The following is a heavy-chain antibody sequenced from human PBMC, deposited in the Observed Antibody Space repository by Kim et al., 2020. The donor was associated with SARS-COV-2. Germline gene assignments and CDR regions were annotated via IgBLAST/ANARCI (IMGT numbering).Heavy chain of an antibody. CDR2: ISGSGGST. D-gene: IGHD1-1*01. J-gene: IGHJ6*02. V-gene: IGHV3-23*01. CDR3: ARDGRMVHTSFGMDV. Sequence: GGSLRLSCAASGFTFSSYGMNWVRQAPGKGPEWVSVISGSGGSTYYADSVKGRFTISRDNSKNTLYLQMNSLRAEDTAVYYCARDGRMVHTSFGMDVWGRETTVTVSS. CDR1: GFTFSSYG.